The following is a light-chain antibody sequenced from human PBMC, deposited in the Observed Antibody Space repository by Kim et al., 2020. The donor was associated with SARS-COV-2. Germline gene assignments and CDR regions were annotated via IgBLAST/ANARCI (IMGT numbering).Light chain of an antibody. Sequence: PGATVTLTCGSSTGTVSGAFYPSWFQQKPGQAPRALIYSTNDKHTWTPARFSGSLLGGKAALTLSDAQPEDEADYYCLLYYGGALLFGGGTQLTVL. CDR2: STN. CDR3: LLYYGGALL. J-gene: IGLJ2*01. V-gene: IGLV7-43*01. CDR1: TGTVSGAFY.